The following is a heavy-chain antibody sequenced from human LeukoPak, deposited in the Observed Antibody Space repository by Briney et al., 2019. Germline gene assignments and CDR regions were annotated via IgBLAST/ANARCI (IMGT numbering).Heavy chain of an antibody. Sequence: TLSLTCTVSSGSISSYYWSWIRQPPGKALEWLARIDWDDDKYYSTSLKTRLTISKDTSKNQVVLTMTNMDPVDTATYYCARGGRGVGGAFDIWGQGTMVTVSS. CDR2: IDWDDDK. D-gene: IGHD1-26*01. CDR3: ARGGRGVGGAFDI. V-gene: IGHV2-70*11. J-gene: IGHJ3*02. CDR1: SGSISSYYW.